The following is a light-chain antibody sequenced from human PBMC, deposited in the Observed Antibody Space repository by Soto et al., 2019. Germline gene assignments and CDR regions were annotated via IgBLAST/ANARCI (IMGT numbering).Light chain of an antibody. CDR2: GVS. V-gene: IGKV3-20*01. CDR3: QQYGGSPLT. Sequence: EIVLTQSPGTLSLSRVESATLSCTASQSVSSSSLAWYQQKPGQAPRLVFFGVSNRAAGVPDRCGGSGAGTDFTLTISRLEPEDVAVYYCQQYGGSPLTFGGGTKVDIK. J-gene: IGKJ4*01. CDR1: QSVSSSS.